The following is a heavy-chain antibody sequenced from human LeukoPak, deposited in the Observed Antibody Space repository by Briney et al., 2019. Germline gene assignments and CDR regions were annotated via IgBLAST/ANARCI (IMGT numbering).Heavy chain of an antibody. CDR3: ARGLGGGPQVGFDY. D-gene: IGHD3-16*01. Sequence: GASVKVSCKASGYTFTGYYMHWVRQAPGQGLEWMGWINPNSGGANYAQKFQGRVTMTRDTSISTAYMELSRLRSDDTAVYYCARGLGGGPQVGFDYWGQGTLVTVSS. CDR2: INPNSGGA. V-gene: IGHV1-2*02. J-gene: IGHJ4*02. CDR1: GYTFTGYY.